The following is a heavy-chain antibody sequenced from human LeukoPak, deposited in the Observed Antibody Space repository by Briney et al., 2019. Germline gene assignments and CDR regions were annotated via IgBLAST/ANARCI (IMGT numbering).Heavy chain of an antibody. CDR3: ARGWDSSGQIPFLY. V-gene: IGHV1-18*01. D-gene: IGHD3-22*01. CDR2: ISAYNGNT. CDR1: GYSFTQSG. Sequence: ASVKVSCKTSGYSFTQSGITWVRQAPGQGLEWMGWISAYNGNTNLAQKFQGRVTMTADESTSTAYMELSSLRSEDTAVYYCARGWDSSGQIPFLYWGQGTLVTVSS. J-gene: IGHJ4*02.